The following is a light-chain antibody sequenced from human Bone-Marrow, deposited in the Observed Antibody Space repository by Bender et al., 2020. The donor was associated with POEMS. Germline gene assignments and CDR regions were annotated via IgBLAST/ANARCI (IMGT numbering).Light chain of an antibody. Sequence: QSALTQPASVSGSPGQSITISCIGTSNDVGGYKLVSWYQQHPGKAPKLMIYEDTKRPSGISNRFSGSKSGNTASLTISGLQPEDEADYSCCSYAGSSTVIFGGGTKLTVL. CDR3: CSYAGSSTVI. J-gene: IGLJ2*01. V-gene: IGLV2-23*01. CDR1: SNDVGGYKL. CDR2: EDT.